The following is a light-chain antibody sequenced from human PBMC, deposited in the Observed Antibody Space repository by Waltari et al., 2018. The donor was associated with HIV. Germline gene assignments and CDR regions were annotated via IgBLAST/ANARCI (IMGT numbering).Light chain of an antibody. V-gene: IGLV3-19*01. J-gene: IGLJ2*01. Sequence: SAGLTQDRVVSVALGQTVKITCQGDSLRNYYASWHQQQPGQAPPLVLYGTNDRPSGIPARFSGATSGNTASLTIADVQAEDEGDYYCNARDTSGNLLLFGGGTKLTVL. CDR2: GTN. CDR1: SLRNYY. CDR3: NARDTSGNLLL.